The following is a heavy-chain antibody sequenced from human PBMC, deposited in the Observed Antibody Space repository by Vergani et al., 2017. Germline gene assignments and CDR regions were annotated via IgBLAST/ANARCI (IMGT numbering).Heavy chain of an antibody. CDR2: IIPIIRLA. V-gene: IGHV1-69*02. Sequence: QVHLEQSGPEVKKPGSSVKVSCKVSGDIFNNYTVTWVRQAPGQGIEWMGRIIPIIRLATSAQKFQDRVKITGDTSTNTVSMEMNNLRSEDTAVYYCARVSPGDNSGWEPFDYWGQGTLVTVSS. CDR3: ARVSPGDNSGWEPFDY. D-gene: IGHD6-19*01. J-gene: IGHJ4*02. CDR1: GDIFNNYT.